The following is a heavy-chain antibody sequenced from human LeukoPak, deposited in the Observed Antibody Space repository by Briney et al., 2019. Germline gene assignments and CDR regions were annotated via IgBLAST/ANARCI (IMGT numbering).Heavy chain of an antibody. CDR3: AKDADPGFDY. J-gene: IGHJ4*02. CDR1: GFTFSSYG. Sequence: GGSLRLSCAASGFTFSSYGMHWVRQAPGKGLEWVAVISYDGSNKYYADSVKGRFTIFRDNSKNTLYLQMNSLRAEDTAAYYCAKDADPGFDYWGQGTLVTVSS. CDR2: ISYDGSNK. V-gene: IGHV3-30*18.